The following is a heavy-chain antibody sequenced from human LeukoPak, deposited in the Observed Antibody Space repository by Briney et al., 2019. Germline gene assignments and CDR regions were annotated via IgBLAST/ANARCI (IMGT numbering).Heavy chain of an antibody. J-gene: IGHJ4*02. CDR3: AREYSSSRYLDY. V-gene: IGHV4-4*07. Sequence: SETLSLTCTVSGGSISSYYWSWIRQPAGKGLEWIGRMYTSGSTNYNPSLKSRVTMSVDTSTNQFSLKLSSVTAADTAVYYCAREYSSSRYLDYWGQGTLVTVSS. CDR1: GGSISSYY. CDR2: MYTSGST. D-gene: IGHD6-13*01.